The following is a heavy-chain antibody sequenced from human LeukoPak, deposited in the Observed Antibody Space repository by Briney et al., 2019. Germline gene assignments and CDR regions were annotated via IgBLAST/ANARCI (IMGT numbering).Heavy chain of an antibody. CDR3: ARVVLRYFDWFSVYYFDY. J-gene: IGHJ4*02. Sequence: SGTLSLTCAVSGGSISSSNWWSWVRQPPGKGLEWIGSIYYSGSTYYNPSLKSRVTISVDTSKNQFSLKLSSVTAADTAVYYCARVVLRYFDWFSVYYFDYWGQGTLVTVSS. CDR2: IYYSGST. CDR1: GGSISSSNW. D-gene: IGHD3-9*01. V-gene: IGHV4-4*02.